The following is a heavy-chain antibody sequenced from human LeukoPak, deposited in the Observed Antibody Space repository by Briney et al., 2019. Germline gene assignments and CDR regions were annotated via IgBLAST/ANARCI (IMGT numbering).Heavy chain of an antibody. CDR3: ARSFCTSTSCHNDY. Sequence: GGSLRLSCAASGFTFSTYGMHWVRQAPGKGLEWVAIIWYDGSYKYYADSVKGRFTISRDNSENTLYLQMNSLRVEDTAVYYCARSFCTSTSCHNDYWGQGTLVAVTS. D-gene: IGHD2-2*02. CDR2: IWYDGSYK. CDR1: GFTFSTYG. V-gene: IGHV3-33*01. J-gene: IGHJ4*02.